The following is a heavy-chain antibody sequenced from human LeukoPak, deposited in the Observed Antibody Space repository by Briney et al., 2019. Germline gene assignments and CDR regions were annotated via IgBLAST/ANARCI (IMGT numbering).Heavy chain of an antibody. CDR1: GGTFSIYA. V-gene: IGHV1-69*13. Sequence: SVNVSFTASGGTFSIYAISWVRQAPGQGLEWMGGIIPIFGTANYAQKFQGRVTITADESTSTAYMELSSLRSEDTAVYYCARQKYNQFDPWGQGTLVTVSS. CDR3: ARQKYNQFDP. J-gene: IGHJ5*02. CDR2: IIPIFGTA. D-gene: IGHD1-14*01.